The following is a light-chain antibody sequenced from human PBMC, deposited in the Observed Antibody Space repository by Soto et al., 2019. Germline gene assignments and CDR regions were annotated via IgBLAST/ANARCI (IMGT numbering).Light chain of an antibody. J-gene: IGKJ3*01. CDR2: GAS. CDR1: QSISRN. Sequence: TVMTQSPATLSVSPGERATLSCRASQSISRNLAWSQQKPGQAPRLLISGASTRATGVPARFSGSGSGTEFTLTINSLQSEDFAIYVCQQYDNWPGFAFGPGTKVEIK. CDR3: QQYDNWPGFA. V-gene: IGKV3-15*01.